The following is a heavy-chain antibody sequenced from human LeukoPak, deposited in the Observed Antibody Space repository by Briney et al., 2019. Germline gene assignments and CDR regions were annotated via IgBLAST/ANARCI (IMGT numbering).Heavy chain of an antibody. V-gene: IGHV3-7*01. CDR3: AKDPVGATVFDY. D-gene: IGHD1-26*01. J-gene: IGHJ4*02. CDR1: GFTFSSYW. Sequence: GGSLRLSCAASGFTFSSYWMSWVRQAPGKGLEWVANIKQDGSEKYYVDSVKGRFTISRDNAKNSLYLQMNSLRADDTAVYYCAKDPVGATVFDYWGQGTLVSVAS. CDR2: IKQDGSEK.